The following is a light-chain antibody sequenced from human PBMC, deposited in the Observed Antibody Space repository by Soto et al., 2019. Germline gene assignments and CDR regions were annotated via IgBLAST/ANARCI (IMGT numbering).Light chain of an antibody. CDR3: QQYGSLPRT. Sequence: EIVLTQSPGTLSLSPGERATLSCRTSQSVSSSYLAWYQQKVGQAPRLLIYSTSSRVTGIPDRFSGSGSGTDFTLTISRLEPEDFAVYYCQQYGSLPRTFGQGTKVEIK. J-gene: IGKJ1*01. CDR1: QSVSSSY. CDR2: STS. V-gene: IGKV3-20*01.